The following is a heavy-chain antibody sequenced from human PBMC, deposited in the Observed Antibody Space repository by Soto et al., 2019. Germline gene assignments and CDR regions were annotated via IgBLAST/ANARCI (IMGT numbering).Heavy chain of an antibody. V-gene: IGHV3-30-3*01. CDR1: GFTFSSYA. CDR2: ISYDGSNK. J-gene: IGHJ4*02. Sequence: GGSLRLSCAASGFTFSSYAMHWVRQAPGKGLEWVAVISYDGSNKYYADSVKGRFTISRDNSKNTLYLQMNSLRAEDTAVYYCARDPTYDYVWGSYRPMTDYWGQGTLVTVSS. D-gene: IGHD3-16*02. CDR3: ARDPTYDYVWGSYRPMTDY.